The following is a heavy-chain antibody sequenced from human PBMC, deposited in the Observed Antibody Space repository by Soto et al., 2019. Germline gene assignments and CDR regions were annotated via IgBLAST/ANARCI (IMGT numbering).Heavy chain of an antibody. J-gene: IGHJ4*02. CDR2: INHSGST. Sequence: QVQLQQWGAGLLKPSETLSLTCAVYGGSFSGYYWSWIRQPPGKGLEWTGEINHSGSTNYNPSLKGRVTISVDTSKNQFSLKLSSVTAADTAVYYCATSSGSIDYWGQGTLVTVSS. CDR1: GGSFSGYY. CDR3: ATSSGSIDY. V-gene: IGHV4-34*01. D-gene: IGHD6-19*01.